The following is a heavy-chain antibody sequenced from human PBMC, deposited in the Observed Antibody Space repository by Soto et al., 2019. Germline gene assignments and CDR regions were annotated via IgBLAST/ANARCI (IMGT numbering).Heavy chain of an antibody. D-gene: IGHD6-13*01. CDR2: IYHSGST. Sequence: SETLSLTCAVSGGSISSSNWWSWVRQPPGKGLEWIGEIYHSGSTNYNPSLKSRVTISVDKSKNQFSLKLSSVTAADTAVYYCAREIWTAAAGTENWFDPWGQGTLVTVSS. CDR1: GGSISSSNW. V-gene: IGHV4-4*02. J-gene: IGHJ5*02. CDR3: AREIWTAAAGTENWFDP.